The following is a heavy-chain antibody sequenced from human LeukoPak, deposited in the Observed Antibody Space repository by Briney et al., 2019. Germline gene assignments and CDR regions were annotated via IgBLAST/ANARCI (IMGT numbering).Heavy chain of an antibody. D-gene: IGHD6-19*01. CDR1: GGSISSSSYY. CDR2: IYYSGST. V-gene: IGHV4-39*07. Sequence: SETLSLTCTVSGGSISSSSYYWGWIRQPPGKGLEWIGSIYYSGSTYYNPSLKSRVTISVDTSKNQFSLKLSSVTAADTAVYYCARVAVAGYFDYWGQGTLVTVSS. CDR3: ARVAVAGYFDY. J-gene: IGHJ4*02.